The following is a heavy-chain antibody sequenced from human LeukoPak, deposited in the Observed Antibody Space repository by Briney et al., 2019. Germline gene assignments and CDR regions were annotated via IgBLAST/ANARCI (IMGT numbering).Heavy chain of an antibody. CDR1: GFDFSTQW. CDR3: AKEKMAYSSTWYANMDV. CDR2: VNQGATQK. J-gene: IGHJ6*03. D-gene: IGHD6-13*01. Sequence: PGGSLRLSCAASGFDFSTQWMSWVRQAPGKGLEWVAIVNQGATQKYYVDSVKGRFTISRDNAENSLYLQMNSLRADDTAVFYCAKEKMAYSSTWYANMDVWGKGTTVTISS. V-gene: IGHV3-7*01.